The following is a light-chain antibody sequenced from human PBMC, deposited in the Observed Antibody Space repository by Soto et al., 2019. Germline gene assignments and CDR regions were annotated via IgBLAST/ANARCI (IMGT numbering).Light chain of an antibody. Sequence: QSVLTQPASMSGSPGQSITISCTGTSSDIGGFDYVSWYQQHAGKPPRLVIYEVSHRPSGVSNRFSGSKSGNTASLIISGLQAEDEADYYCSSYTSSSTYVFGTGTKVTVL. CDR2: EVS. V-gene: IGLV2-14*01. CDR3: SSYTSSSTYV. J-gene: IGLJ1*01. CDR1: SSDIGGFDY.